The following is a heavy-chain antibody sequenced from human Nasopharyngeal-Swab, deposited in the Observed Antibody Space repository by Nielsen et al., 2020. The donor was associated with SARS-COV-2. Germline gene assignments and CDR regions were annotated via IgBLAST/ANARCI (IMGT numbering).Heavy chain of an antibody. V-gene: IGHV3-7*03. J-gene: IGHJ3*02. CDR3: AKAIFGVVTDAFDM. Sequence: GESLKISCAASGFTFSSYWMSWVRQAPGKGLEWVANIKQDGSEKYYVDSVKGRFTISRDNAKNSLYLQMNSLRAEDTALYYCAKAIFGVVTDAFDMWGQGTMVTVSS. CDR1: GFTFSSYW. CDR2: IKQDGSEK. D-gene: IGHD3-3*01.